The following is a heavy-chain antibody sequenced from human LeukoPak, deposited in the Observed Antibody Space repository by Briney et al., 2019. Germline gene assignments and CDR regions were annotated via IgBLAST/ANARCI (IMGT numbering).Heavy chain of an antibody. D-gene: IGHD6-13*01. CDR3: ARDKGIAAAGPSDAFDI. Sequence: PSGTLSLTCAVSGGSISSSNWWSWVRQPPGKGLEWIGEIYHSGSTNYNPSLKSRVTISVDTSKNQFSLKLSSVTAADTTVYYCARDKGIAAAGPSDAFDIWGQGTMVTVSS. V-gene: IGHV4-4*02. CDR1: GGSISSSNW. J-gene: IGHJ3*02. CDR2: IYHSGST.